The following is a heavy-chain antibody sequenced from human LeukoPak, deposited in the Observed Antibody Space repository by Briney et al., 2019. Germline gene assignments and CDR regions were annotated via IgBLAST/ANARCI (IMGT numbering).Heavy chain of an antibody. D-gene: IGHD4-17*01. J-gene: IGHJ5*02. V-gene: IGHV4-4*07. Sequence: PSETLSLTCTVSGGSISSYYWSWIRQPAGKGLEWIGRIYTSGSTNYNPSLKSRVTMSVDTSKNQFSLKLSSVTAADTAVYYCARIKMTTVTTGVWFDPWGQGTLVTVSS. CDR1: GGSISSYY. CDR3: ARIKMTTVTTGVWFDP. CDR2: IYTSGST.